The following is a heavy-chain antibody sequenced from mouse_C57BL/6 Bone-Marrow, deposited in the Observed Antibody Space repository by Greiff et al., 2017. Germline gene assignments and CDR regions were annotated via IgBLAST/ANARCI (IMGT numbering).Heavy chain of an antibody. Sequence: VQLQQSGGGLVKPGGSLKLSCAASGFTFSDYGMHWVRQAPEKGLEWVAYISSGSSTIYYADTVKGRFTISRDNAKNTLFLQMTSLRSEDTAMYYCHYYGTYFDYWGQGTTLTVSS. J-gene: IGHJ2*01. V-gene: IGHV5-17*01. D-gene: IGHD1-1*01. CDR3: HYYGTYFDY. CDR2: ISSGSSTI. CDR1: GFTFSDYG.